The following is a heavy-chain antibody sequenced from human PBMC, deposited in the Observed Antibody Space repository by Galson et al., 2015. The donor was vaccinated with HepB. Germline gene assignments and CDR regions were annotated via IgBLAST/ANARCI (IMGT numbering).Heavy chain of an antibody. Sequence: SLRLSCAASGFTFSDYYMSWTRQAPGKGLEWVSYISSSGSTIYYADSVKGRFTISRDNAKNSLYLQMNSLRAEDTAVYYCARGEDYGDYAEYYFDYWGQGTLVTVSS. CDR2: ISSSGSTI. D-gene: IGHD4-17*01. J-gene: IGHJ4*02. CDR3: ARGEDYGDYAEYYFDY. CDR1: GFTFSDYY. V-gene: IGHV3-11*01.